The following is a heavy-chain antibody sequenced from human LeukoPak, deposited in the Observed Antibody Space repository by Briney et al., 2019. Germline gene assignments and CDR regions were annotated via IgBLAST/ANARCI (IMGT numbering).Heavy chain of an antibody. Sequence: GASVKVSCKASGYTFTSYAMNWVRQAPGQGLEWMGWINTNTGNPTYAQGFTGRFVFSLDTSVSTAYLQISSLKAEDTAVYYCARSHILVVTADFDLWGRGILVTVSS. D-gene: IGHD2-21*02. CDR1: GYTFTSYA. V-gene: IGHV7-4-1*02. J-gene: IGHJ2*01. CDR3: ARSHILVVTADFDL. CDR2: INTNTGNP.